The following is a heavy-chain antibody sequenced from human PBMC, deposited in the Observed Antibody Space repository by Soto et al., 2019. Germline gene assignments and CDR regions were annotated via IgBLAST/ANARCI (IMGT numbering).Heavy chain of an antibody. CDR1: GFTFSSYG. V-gene: IGHV3-33*01. Sequence: GGSLRLSCAASGFTFSSYGMHWVRQAPGKGLEWVAVIWYDGSNKYYADSVKGRFTISRDNSKNTLYLQMNSLRAEDTAVYYCARDRVRQQLVNWGQGTLVTVSS. D-gene: IGHD6-13*01. CDR3: ARDRVRQQLVN. J-gene: IGHJ4*02. CDR2: IWYDGSNK.